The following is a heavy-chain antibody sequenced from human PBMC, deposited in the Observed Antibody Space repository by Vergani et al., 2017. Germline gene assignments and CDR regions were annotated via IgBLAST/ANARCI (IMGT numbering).Heavy chain of an antibody. CDR1: GFSFSDHY. CDR3: AKKGGSLYYYGVDV. D-gene: IGHD1-26*01. V-gene: IGHV3-11*04. Sequence: VQVVETGGGLVQPGGSLRLSCAASGFSFSDHYMTWIRQAPGKGLEWVSYISNSGNTIEYADSVKGRFSISRDNSKDTLFLQMNGLRPEDTGTYFCAKKGGSLYYYGVDVWGQGTTITVSS. J-gene: IGHJ6*02. CDR2: ISNSGNTI.